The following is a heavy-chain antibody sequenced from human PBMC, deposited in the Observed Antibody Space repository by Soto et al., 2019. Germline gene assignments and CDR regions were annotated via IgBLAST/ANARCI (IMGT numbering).Heavy chain of an antibody. J-gene: IGHJ6*03. Sequence: GGSLRLSCADSGFTFSSYWMHWVRQAPGKGLVWVSRINSDGSSTSYADSVKGRFTISRDNAKNTLYLQMKSLRAEDTAVYYCATVLASIAARWYYYFYMDVWGEGRIVTV. CDR1: GFTFSSYW. CDR2: INSDGSST. V-gene: IGHV3-74*01. D-gene: IGHD6-6*01. CDR3: ATVLASIAARWYYYFYMDV.